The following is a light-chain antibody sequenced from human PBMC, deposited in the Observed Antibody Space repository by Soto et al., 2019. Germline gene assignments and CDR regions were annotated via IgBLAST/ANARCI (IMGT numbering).Light chain of an antibody. J-gene: IGKJ5*01. CDR1: QSISSY. CDR3: QQSYSTPIT. Sequence: DIQMTQSPSSLSSCVGDRVTISGRASQSISSYLNWYQQKPGKAPKVLIYAASSLQSGVPSRFSGSGSGTDFTLTISSLQPEDFATYYCQQSYSTPITFGQGTRLEIK. CDR2: AAS. V-gene: IGKV1-39*01.